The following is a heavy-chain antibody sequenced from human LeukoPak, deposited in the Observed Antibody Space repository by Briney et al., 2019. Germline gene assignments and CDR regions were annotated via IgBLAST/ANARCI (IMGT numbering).Heavy chain of an antibody. Sequence: SETLSLTCTVSGGSISSYYWSWIRQPPGKGLEWIGYIYYSGSTNYNPSLKSRVTISVDTSKNQFSLKLNSVTAADTAVYYCAKNSGYYHPYYIDHWGQGTLVTVSS. CDR1: GGSISSYY. CDR2: IYYSGST. J-gene: IGHJ4*02. V-gene: IGHV4-59*08. CDR3: AKNSGYYHPYYIDH. D-gene: IGHD3-22*01.